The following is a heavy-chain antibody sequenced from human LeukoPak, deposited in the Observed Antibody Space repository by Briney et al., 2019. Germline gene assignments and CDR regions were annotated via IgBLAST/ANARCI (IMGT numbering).Heavy chain of an antibody. CDR3: ARGLIPQNSGSYYF. Sequence: SETLSLTCTVSGGSISSYYWSWIRQPPGKGLEWIGEINHSGSTNYNPSLKSRVTISVDTSKNQFSLKLSSVTAADTAVYYCARGLIPQNSGSYYFWGQGTLVTVSS. CDR1: GGSISSYY. D-gene: IGHD1-26*01. J-gene: IGHJ4*02. CDR2: INHSGST. V-gene: IGHV4-34*01.